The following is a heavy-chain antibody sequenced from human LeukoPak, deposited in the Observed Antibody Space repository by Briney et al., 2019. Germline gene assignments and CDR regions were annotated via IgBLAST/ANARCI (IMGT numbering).Heavy chain of an antibody. CDR2: IIPIFGTA. CDR1: GGTFSSYA. D-gene: IGHD5/OR15-5a*01. V-gene: IGHV1-69*06. CDR3: ARGLRYFDQ. J-gene: IGHJ4*02. Sequence: VASVKVSCKASGGTFSSYAISWVRQAPGQGLEWVGGIIPIFGTANYAQKFQGRVTITADKSTSTAYMELSSLRSEDTAVYYCARGLRYFDQWGQGTLVTVSS.